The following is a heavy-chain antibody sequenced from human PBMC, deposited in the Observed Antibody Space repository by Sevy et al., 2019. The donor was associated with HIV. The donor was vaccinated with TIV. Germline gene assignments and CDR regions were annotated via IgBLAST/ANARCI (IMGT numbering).Heavy chain of an antibody. V-gene: IGHV3-48*03. Sequence: GGSLRLSCAASGFTFNTYEMNWVRQAPGKGLEWISYITYSGSTTYYAESVKGRFTISRDNAKNSLSLQMNSLIPEDTAVYYCARGTATYYYGSGGMDVWGQGTTVTVSS. CDR1: GFTFNTYE. CDR2: ITYSGSTT. CDR3: ARGTATYYYGSGGMDV. D-gene: IGHD3-10*01. J-gene: IGHJ6*02.